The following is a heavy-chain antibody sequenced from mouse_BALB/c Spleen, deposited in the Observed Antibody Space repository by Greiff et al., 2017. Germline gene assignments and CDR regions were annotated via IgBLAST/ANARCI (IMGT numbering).Heavy chain of an antibody. V-gene: IGHV5-12-1*01. J-gene: IGHJ2*01. CDR2: ISSGGGST. Sequence: EVQGVESGGGLVKPGGSLKLSCAASGFAFSSYDMSWVRQTPEKRLEWVAYISSGGGSTYYPDTVKGRFTIFRDNAKNTLYLQMSSLKSEDTAMYYCARQNYGSSSDYWGQGTTLTVSS. CDR3: ARQNYGSSSDY. D-gene: IGHD1-1*01. CDR1: GFAFSSYD.